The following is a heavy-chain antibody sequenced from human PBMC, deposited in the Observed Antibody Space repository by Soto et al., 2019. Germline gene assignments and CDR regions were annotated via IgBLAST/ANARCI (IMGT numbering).Heavy chain of an antibody. CDR1: GFTFDDFA. CDR3: GTVFEH. V-gene: IGHV3-9*01. CDR2: INWNSGSI. J-gene: IGHJ4*02. Sequence: GGSLRLSCAASGFTFDDFAMHWVRQAPGKGLEWVSGINWNSGSIGYADSVKGRFTISRDNAKNTLYLQMNSLRVEDTAMYYCGTVFEHWGQGIPVTVSS.